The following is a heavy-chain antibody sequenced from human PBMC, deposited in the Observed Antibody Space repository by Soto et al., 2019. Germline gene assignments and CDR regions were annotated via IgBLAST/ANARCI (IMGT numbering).Heavy chain of an antibody. Sequence: QVQLVQSGAEVKNPGASVKVSCKASGYAFTTYNINWVRQAPGQGLEWMGWTNPNSGHTGYAQKFQGRITMTRDTSITTAYMELSSLRSEDTAIYYCARGHNWFDPWGQGTLVTVSS. CDR2: TNPNSGHT. CDR1: GYAFTTYN. V-gene: IGHV1-8*01. J-gene: IGHJ5*02. CDR3: ARGHNWFDP.